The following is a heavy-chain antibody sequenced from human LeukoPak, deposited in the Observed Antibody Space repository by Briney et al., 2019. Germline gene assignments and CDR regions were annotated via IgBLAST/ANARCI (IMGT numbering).Heavy chain of an antibody. CDR3: ASFQLGGHTAMASDAFDI. Sequence: PSETLSLTCTVSGYSISSGYYWGWIRQPPGKGLEWIGYIYYSGSTNYNPSLKSRVTISVDTSKNQFSLKLSSVTAADTAVYYCASFQLGGHTAMASDAFDIWGQGTMVTVSS. CDR1: GYSISSGYY. D-gene: IGHD5-18*01. V-gene: IGHV4-61*01. J-gene: IGHJ3*02. CDR2: IYYSGST.